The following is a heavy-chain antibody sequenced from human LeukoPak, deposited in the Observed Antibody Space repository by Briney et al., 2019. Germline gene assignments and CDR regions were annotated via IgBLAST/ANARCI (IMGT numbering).Heavy chain of an antibody. J-gene: IGHJ4*02. Sequence: SETLCLTCAVSGGSISSYYWSWVRQPAGKGLEWLGRIYTSGSTNYNPSLKSRVTMSVDTSKNQSSLKLSSVTAADTAVYYCARVRGGYGDVHFDYWGQGTLVTVSS. CDR1: GGSISSYY. CDR2: IYTSGST. D-gene: IGHD4-17*01. V-gene: IGHV4-4*07. CDR3: ARVRGGYGDVHFDY.